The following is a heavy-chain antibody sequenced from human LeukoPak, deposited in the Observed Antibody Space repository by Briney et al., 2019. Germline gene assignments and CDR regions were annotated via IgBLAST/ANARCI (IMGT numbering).Heavy chain of an antibody. D-gene: IGHD6-13*01. CDR3: ARGGSWFYYYGMDV. CDR1: VGSIRSYY. Sequence: SETLSLTCTVSVGSIRSYYWSWIWQPPRKRLECIGKIYYSGNTNYNPSLKSRVTISVDTTKNQFSLKLSSVTAADTAVYYCARGGSWFYYYGMDVWGQGTTVTVSS. V-gene: IGHV4-59*01. J-gene: IGHJ6*02. CDR2: IYYSGNT.